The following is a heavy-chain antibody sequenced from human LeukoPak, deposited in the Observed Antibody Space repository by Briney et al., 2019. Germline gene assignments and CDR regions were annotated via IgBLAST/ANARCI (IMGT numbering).Heavy chain of an antibody. J-gene: IGHJ5*02. CDR3: ARRGGIYSTNWFDP. Sequence: PSETLSLTCTVSGGSVSSGDYYWSWIPQPPGKGRVWIGYIYYTGSTDYNPSLKSRVIISVATSKNQFSLKLSSVTAADTAVYYCARRGGIYSTNWFDPWGQGTLVTVSS. D-gene: IGHD3-10*01. V-gene: IGHV4-30-4*01. CDR2: IYYTGST. CDR1: GGSVSSGDYY.